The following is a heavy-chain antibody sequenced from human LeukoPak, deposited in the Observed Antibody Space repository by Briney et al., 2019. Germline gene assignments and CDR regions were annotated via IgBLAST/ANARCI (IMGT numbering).Heavy chain of an antibody. Sequence: SETLSLTCTVSGAPIRSGDYYWSWIRQPPGKGLEWIGYIYDSGSTYYNPSLKSRITISVDTSENRFSLKLSSVTATDTAVYYCARDCSGGSCYGAFDIWGQGTMVTVSS. J-gene: IGHJ3*02. V-gene: IGHV4-30-4*01. D-gene: IGHD2-15*01. CDR1: GAPIRSGDYY. CDR2: IYDSGST. CDR3: ARDCSGGSCYGAFDI.